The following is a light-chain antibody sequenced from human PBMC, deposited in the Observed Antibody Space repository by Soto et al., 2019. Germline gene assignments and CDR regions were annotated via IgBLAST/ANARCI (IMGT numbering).Light chain of an antibody. V-gene: IGKV3-15*01. J-gene: IGKJ1*01. Sequence: EIVLTQSPGTLSLSPGERATLSCIASQSVSNTYLAWYQQKPGQAPRLLIYGASTRATGIPARFSGSGSGTEFTLTISSLQSEDFAVYYCQQYNNWPRTFGQGTKVDIK. CDR1: QSVSNTY. CDR2: GAS. CDR3: QQYNNWPRT.